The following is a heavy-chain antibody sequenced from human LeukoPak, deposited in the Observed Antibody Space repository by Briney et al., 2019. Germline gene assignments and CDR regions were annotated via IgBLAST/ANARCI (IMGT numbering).Heavy chain of an antibody. CDR1: GFTFSSYE. J-gene: IGHJ4*02. CDR2: ISGSGGST. CDR3: TKESPHFDY. Sequence: GGSLRLSCAASGFTFSSYEMNWVSQAPGKGLEWVSVISGSGGSTYYADSVKVRFTISRDDSKNTLYMQMSSLRADDTAVYYCTKESPHFDYWGQGTLVTVSS. V-gene: IGHV3-23*01.